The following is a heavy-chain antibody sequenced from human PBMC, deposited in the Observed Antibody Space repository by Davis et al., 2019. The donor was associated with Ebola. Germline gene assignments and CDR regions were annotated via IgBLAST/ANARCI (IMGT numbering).Heavy chain of an antibody. Sequence: GESLKISCAASGFTFSSYWMHWVRQAPGKGLVWVSRINSDGSSTSYADSVKGRFTISRDNAKNTLYLQMNSLRAEDTAVYYCASAPTSGYSYYYYYYYMDVWGKGTTVTVSS. J-gene: IGHJ6*03. CDR2: INSDGSST. D-gene: IGHD5-18*01. V-gene: IGHV3-74*01. CDR1: GFTFSSYW. CDR3: ASAPTSGYSYYYYYYYMDV.